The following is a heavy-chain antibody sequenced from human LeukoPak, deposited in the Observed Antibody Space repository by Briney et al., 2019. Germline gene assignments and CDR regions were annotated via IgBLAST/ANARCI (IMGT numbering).Heavy chain of an antibody. CDR1: GFTFSSYS. CDR3: TSHTYNFDSSGYYLIEYDY. Sequence: KPGGSLRLSCAASGFTFSSYSMNWVRQAPGKGLEWVSSISSSSSYIYYADSVKGRFTISRDNAKNSLYLQMNSLRAEDTAVYYCTSHTYNFDSSGYYLIEYDYWGQGTLVTVSS. V-gene: IGHV3-21*01. D-gene: IGHD3-22*01. J-gene: IGHJ4*02. CDR2: ISSSSSYI.